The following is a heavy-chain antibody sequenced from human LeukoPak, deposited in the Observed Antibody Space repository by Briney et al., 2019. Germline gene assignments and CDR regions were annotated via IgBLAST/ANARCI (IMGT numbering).Heavy chain of an antibody. Sequence: GGSLRLSCAASGFTFSSYSMNWVRQAPGKGLEWVSYISSSSTIYYADSVKGRFTISRDNAKNSLYLQMNSLRDEDTAVYYCARDFHERGSGSYGSHRGYYYYGMDVWGQGTTVTVSS. CDR1: GFTFSSYS. CDR3: ARDFHERGSGSYGSHRGYYYYGMDV. V-gene: IGHV3-48*02. J-gene: IGHJ6*02. CDR2: ISSSSTI. D-gene: IGHD3-10*01.